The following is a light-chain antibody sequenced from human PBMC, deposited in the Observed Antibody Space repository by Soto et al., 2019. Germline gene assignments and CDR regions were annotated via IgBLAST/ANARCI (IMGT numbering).Light chain of an antibody. CDR2: TNT. CDR3: SAWDGSLNVVV. Sequence: QSVLTQPPSASGTPGQRVTISCSGSTSNIADNPVNWYQHLPGTAPQLLIYTNTQRPSGVPDQFSRSKSGTSASLAVSGLRSEDEADYFCSAWDGSLNVVVFGGGTKLTVL. CDR1: TSNIADNP. J-gene: IGLJ2*01. V-gene: IGLV1-44*01.